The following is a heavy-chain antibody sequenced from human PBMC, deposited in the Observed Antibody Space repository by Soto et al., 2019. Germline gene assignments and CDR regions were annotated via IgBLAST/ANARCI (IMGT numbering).Heavy chain of an antibody. Sequence: QVHLVQSGTEVKEPGASVKVSCKASASTFTGYTINWVRQAPGQGLEWMGWISTFNGNTKYAGNFEGRVTMTTNTSTTTAYMELTSLTFHDTAVYFCARRTVTSGRWFAPWRQRTLVSVSS. J-gene: IGHJ5*02. V-gene: IGHV1-18*04. CDR1: ASTFTGYT. D-gene: IGHD4-17*01. CDR2: ISTFNGNT. CDR3: ARRTVTSGRWFAP.